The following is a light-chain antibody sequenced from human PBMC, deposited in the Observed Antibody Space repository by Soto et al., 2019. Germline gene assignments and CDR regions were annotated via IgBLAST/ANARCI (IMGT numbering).Light chain of an antibody. V-gene: IGKV3-20*01. Sequence: EIVLTQSPGTLSLSPGERSTLSCMASQSVSSYSLAWYQKKPRQAPRLLIYGASSRATGIPDRLSGSGSGTDFTLTISRLEPEDFAVYYCQQYGSSITFGQRTRLEIK. J-gene: IGKJ5*01. CDR2: GAS. CDR3: QQYGSSIT. CDR1: QSVSSYS.